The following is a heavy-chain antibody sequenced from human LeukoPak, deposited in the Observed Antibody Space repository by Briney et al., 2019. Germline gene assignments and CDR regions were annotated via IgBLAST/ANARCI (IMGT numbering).Heavy chain of an antibody. CDR1: GFVFSNSV. V-gene: IGHV3-74*01. J-gene: IGHJ4*02. CDR3: ARDHYFKIDY. CDR2: IPTDDNPT. D-gene: IGHD2/OR15-2a*01. Sequence: HPGGSLRLSCAASGFVFSNSVMHWVRQAPGKGLVWVSRIPTDDNPTNYADFVQGRFTISRDNAKNTVYLQMNNLRAEDTAVYYCARDHYFKIDYWGQGTLVTVSS.